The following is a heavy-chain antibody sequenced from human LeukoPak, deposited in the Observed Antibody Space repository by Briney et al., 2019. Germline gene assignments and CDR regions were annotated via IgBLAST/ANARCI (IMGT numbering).Heavy chain of an antibody. CDR3: AASITIFGVVMDY. V-gene: IGHV3-23*01. D-gene: IGHD3-3*01. J-gene: IGHJ4*02. Sequence: PGGSLRLSCAASGFTFSSYGMSWVRQAPGKGLEWVSAISGSGGSTYYADSVKGRFTISRDNSKNTLYLQMNSLRAEDTAVYYCAASITIFGVVMDYWGQGTLVTVSS. CDR1: GFTFSSYG. CDR2: ISGSGGST.